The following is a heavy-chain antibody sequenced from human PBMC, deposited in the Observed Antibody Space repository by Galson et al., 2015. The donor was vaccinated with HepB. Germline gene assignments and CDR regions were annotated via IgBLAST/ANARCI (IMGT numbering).Heavy chain of an antibody. CDR2: IKNDGSER. CDR3: ARGPAWCDY. V-gene: IGHV3-7*01. CDR1: GFTFGDFW. D-gene: IGHD2-2*01. J-gene: IGHJ4*02. Sequence: SLRLSCAASGFTFGDFWMTWVRQAPGKGPEWLANIKNDGSERYYVDSVKGRFSISRDNAKNSLYLHMNSLRVEDTAVYYCARGPAWCDYWGQGTLVTVSS.